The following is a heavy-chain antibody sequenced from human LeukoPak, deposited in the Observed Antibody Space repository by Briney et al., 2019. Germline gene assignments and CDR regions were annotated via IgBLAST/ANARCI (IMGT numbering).Heavy chain of an antibody. Sequence: GGSLRLSCAASGFTVSSNDMSWVRQAPGKGLEWVAYINVITGYIYYADSLKGRFTISRDNAKKSLFLEMNSLSVEDTAVYYCARDRSGSSSVDDAFDIWGQGIMVTVSS. CDR1: GFTVSSND. D-gene: IGHD1-26*01. CDR2: INVITGYI. J-gene: IGHJ3*02. CDR3: ARDRSGSSSVDDAFDI. V-gene: IGHV3-21*01.